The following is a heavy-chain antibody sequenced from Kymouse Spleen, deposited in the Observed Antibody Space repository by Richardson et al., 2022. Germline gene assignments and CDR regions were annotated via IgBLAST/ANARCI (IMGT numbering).Heavy chain of an antibody. J-gene: IGHJ6*02. V-gene: IGHV4-61*01. CDR3: ARDYSNYYYYGMDV. Sequence: QVQLQESGPGLVKPSETLSLTCTVSGGSVSSGSYYWSWIRQPPGKGLEWIGYIYYSGSTNYNPSLKSRVTISVDTSKNQFSLKLSSVTAADTAVYYCARDYSNYYYYGMDVWGQGTTVTVSS. CDR1: GGSVSSGSYY. D-gene: IGHD4-11,IGHD4-11*01. CDR2: IYYSGST.